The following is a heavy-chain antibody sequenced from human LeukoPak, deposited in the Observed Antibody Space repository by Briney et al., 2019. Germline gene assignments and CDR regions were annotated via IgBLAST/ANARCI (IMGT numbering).Heavy chain of an antibody. CDR1: GYTFTSYA. CDR3: ARAPLKYGSGSYYNPYYFDY. Sequence: ASVKVSCKASGYTFTSYAMNWVRQAPGQGLEWMGWINTNTGNPTYAQGFTGRFVFSLDTSVSTAYLQISSLKAEDTAVYYCARAPLKYGSGSYYNPYYFDYWGQGTLVTVSS. J-gene: IGHJ4*02. V-gene: IGHV7-4-1*02. CDR2: INTNTGNP. D-gene: IGHD3-10*01.